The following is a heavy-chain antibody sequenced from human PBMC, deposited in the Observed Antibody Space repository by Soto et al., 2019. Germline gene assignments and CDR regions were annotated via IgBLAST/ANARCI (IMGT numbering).Heavy chain of an antibody. CDR2: ISAYNGNT. V-gene: IGHV1-18*01. D-gene: IGHD5-12*01. CDR3: ARNVVGTTRLDY. J-gene: IGHJ4*02. Sequence: ASVKVSCKASGYTFTSYGISWVRQAPGQGLEWMGWISAYNGNTNYAQKLQGRVTITTDTSATTAYMELSSLRSEDTAVYYCARNVVGTTRLDYWGQGTLVTVSS. CDR1: GYTFTSYG.